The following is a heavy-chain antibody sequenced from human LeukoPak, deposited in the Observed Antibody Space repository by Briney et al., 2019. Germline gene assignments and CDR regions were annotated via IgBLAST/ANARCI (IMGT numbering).Heavy chain of an antibody. CDR1: GLTFSSYG. Sequence: GGSLRLSCAASGLTFSSYGMHWVRQAPGKGLEWVAVIWYDGSNKYYADSVKGRFTISRDNSKNTLYLQMNSLRAEDTAVYYCARSNYYDSSGYYGLDYWGQGTLVTVSS. CDR3: ARSNYYDSSGYYGLDY. CDR2: IWYDGSNK. V-gene: IGHV3-33*01. D-gene: IGHD3-22*01. J-gene: IGHJ4*02.